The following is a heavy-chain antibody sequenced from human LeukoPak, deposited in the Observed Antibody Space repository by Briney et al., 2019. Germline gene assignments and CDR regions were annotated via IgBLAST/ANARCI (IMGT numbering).Heavy chain of an antibody. CDR1: GFTFSSYG. D-gene: IGHD6-13*01. CDR2: IRYDGSNK. Sequence: PGGSLRLSCAASGFTFSSYGMHWVRQAPGKGLEWVAFIRYDGSNKYYADSVKGRFTISRDNSKNTLYLQMNSLRAEDTVVYYCAKDIAAAGIRGYFDYWGQGTLVTVSS. CDR3: AKDIAAAGIRGYFDY. J-gene: IGHJ4*02. V-gene: IGHV3-30*02.